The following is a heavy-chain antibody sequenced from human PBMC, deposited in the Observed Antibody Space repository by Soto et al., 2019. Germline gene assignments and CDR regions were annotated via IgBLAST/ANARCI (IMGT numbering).Heavy chain of an antibody. CDR3: ARGGYGDY. CDR2: ISAHNGNT. CDR1: GYAFTTYG. Sequence: QVHLVQSGAEVKKPGASVKVSCKGSGYAFTTYGITWVRQAPGQGLEWMGWISAHNGNTNYAQKHQGIVTVARDTSTSTAYMELRSLRSDDTAVYYCARGGYGDYWGQGALVTVSS. D-gene: IGHD1-1*01. J-gene: IGHJ4*02. V-gene: IGHV1-18*01.